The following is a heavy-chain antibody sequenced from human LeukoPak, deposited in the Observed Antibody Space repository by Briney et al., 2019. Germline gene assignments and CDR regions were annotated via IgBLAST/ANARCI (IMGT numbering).Heavy chain of an antibody. CDR1: GGSISSYY. J-gene: IGHJ4*02. CDR2: IYYSGST. CDR3: ARGNSSSWYDY. Sequence: SETLSLTCTVSGGSISSYYWSWIRQPPGKGPEWIGYIYYSGSTNYNPSLKSRVTISVDTSKNQFSLKLSSVTAADTAVYYCARGNSSSWYDYWGQGTLVTVSS. V-gene: IGHV4-59*01. D-gene: IGHD6-13*01.